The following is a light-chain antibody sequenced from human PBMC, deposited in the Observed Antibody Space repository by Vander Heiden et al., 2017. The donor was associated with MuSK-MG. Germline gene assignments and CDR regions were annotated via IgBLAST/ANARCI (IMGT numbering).Light chain of an antibody. J-gene: IGKJ5*01. CDR1: QRISSN. Sequence: EIVMTQSPAALSVSPGEKATLSCRASQRISSNLAWYQQKPGRTPRLLIFDASTRATCIPASFNGSGSGTEFTLTIGSLQSEDFAVYYCQQYNNWPPITFGQGTRLE. CDR3: QQYNNWPPIT. V-gene: IGKV3-15*01. CDR2: DAS.